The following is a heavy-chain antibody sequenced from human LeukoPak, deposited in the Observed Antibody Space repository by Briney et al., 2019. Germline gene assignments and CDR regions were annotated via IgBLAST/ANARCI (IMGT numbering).Heavy chain of an antibody. CDR3: ASGLGISGFDY. J-gene: IGHJ4*02. V-gene: IGHV4-59*08. CDR1: GGSISSYY. CDR2: IYYSGST. D-gene: IGHD7-27*01. Sequence: SETLSLTCTVSGGSISSYYWSWIRQPPGKGLEWIGYIYYSGSTNYNPSLKSRVTISVDTSKNQFSLKLSSVTAADTAVYYCASGLGISGFDYWGQGTLVTVSS.